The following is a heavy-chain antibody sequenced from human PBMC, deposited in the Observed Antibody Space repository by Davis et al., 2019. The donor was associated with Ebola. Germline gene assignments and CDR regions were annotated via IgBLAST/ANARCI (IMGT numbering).Heavy chain of an antibody. J-gene: IGHJ4*02. Sequence: MPSETLSLTCTVSGGSISSYYWSWIRQPPGKGLEWIGYIYYSGSTNYNPSLKSRVTISVDTSKNQFSLKLSSVTAADTAVYYCAIAADEYFDYWGQGTLVTVSS. CDR2: IYYSGST. V-gene: IGHV4-59*12. D-gene: IGHD6-13*01. CDR1: GGSISSYY. CDR3: AIAADEYFDY.